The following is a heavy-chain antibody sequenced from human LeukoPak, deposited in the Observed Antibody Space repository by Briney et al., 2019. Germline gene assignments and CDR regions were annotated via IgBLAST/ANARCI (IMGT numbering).Heavy chain of an antibody. J-gene: IGHJ4*02. D-gene: IGHD6-6*01. V-gene: IGHV4-4*02. CDR2: IFHSGNT. CDR1: GGSISSNNW. CDR3: ARQYFGSSSPAFDY. Sequence: PSGTLSLTCAVSGGSISSNNWWSWVRQPPGKGLEWIGEIFHSGNTNYSPSLKSRVTISVDKSKNQLSLKLSSVTAADTAVYYCARQYFGSSSPAFDYWGQGALVTVSS.